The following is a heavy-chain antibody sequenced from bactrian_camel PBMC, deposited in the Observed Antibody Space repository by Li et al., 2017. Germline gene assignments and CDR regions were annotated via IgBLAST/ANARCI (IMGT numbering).Heavy chain of an antibody. CDR1: GFTSRAYF. CDR3: AAEDRCMGTYMQLRGVTNFRN. CDR2: IEHDGGA. V-gene: IGHV3S55*01. J-gene: IGHJ6*01. Sequence: HVQLVESGGGSVQIGESLRLSCAISGFTSRAYFMGWFRQAPGKERERVAGIEHDGGAVYGDWVKGRFTVSRGNAKNTLYLQMSSLKPEDTAMYYCAAEDRCMGTYMQLRGVTNFRNWGQGTQVTVS. D-gene: IGHD1*01.